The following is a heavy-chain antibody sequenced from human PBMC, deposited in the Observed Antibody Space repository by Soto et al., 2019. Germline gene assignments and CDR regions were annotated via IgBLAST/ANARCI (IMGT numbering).Heavy chain of an antibody. CDR3: ARDNRQIAAPDRYFDL. D-gene: IGHD6-25*01. CDR1: GYTFTNYG. V-gene: IGHV1-18*01. Sequence: QVQLLQSGVELKKPGASVKVSCKASGYTFTNYGISWVRQAPGQGLEGMGWISAYNGNTNNAQKLQGKFTMTTDTSTSTAYMELRSLRSDDTAVYYCARDNRQIAAPDRYFDLWGRGTLVTVSS. CDR2: ISAYNGNT. J-gene: IGHJ2*01.